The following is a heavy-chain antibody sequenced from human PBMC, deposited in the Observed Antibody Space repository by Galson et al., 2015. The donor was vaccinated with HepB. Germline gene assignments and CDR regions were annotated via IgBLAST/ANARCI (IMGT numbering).Heavy chain of an antibody. Sequence: LRLSCAASGFTFSSYSMNWVRQAPGKGLEWVSYISSSSSTIYYADSVKGRFTISRDNAKNSLYQQMNSLRDEDTAVYYCARDGVGSSGWYDLEPRYNWFDPWGQGTLVTVSS. V-gene: IGHV3-48*02. CDR1: GFTFSSYS. CDR2: ISSSSSTI. D-gene: IGHD6-19*01. J-gene: IGHJ5*02. CDR3: ARDGVGSSGWYDLEPRYNWFDP.